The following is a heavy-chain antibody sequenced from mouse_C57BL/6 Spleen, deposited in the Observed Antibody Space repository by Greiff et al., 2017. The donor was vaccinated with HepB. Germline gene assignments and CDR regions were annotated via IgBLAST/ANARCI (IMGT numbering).Heavy chain of an antibody. Sequence: QVQLQQPGAELVKPGASVKLSCKASGYTFTSYWMHWVKQRPGRGLEWIGRIDPNSGGTKYNEKFKSKATLTVDKPSSTAYMQLSSLTSEDSAVYYCARKRDGSSLYWYFDVWGTGTTVTVSS. V-gene: IGHV1-72*01. CDR2: IDPNSGGT. CDR3: ARKRDGSSLYWYFDV. CDR1: GYTFTSYW. J-gene: IGHJ1*03. D-gene: IGHD1-1*01.